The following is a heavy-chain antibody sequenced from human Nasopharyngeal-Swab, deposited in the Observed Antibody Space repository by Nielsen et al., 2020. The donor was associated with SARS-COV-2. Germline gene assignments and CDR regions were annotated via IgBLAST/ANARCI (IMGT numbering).Heavy chain of an antibody. V-gene: IGHV4-59*08. J-gene: IGHJ5*02. D-gene: IGHD5-12*01. CDR2: VHYIGNT. CDR1: GDSTHVYY. Sequence: SETLSLTCSLSGDSTHVYYCHWTRQPPGKVLEWIGYVHYIGNTNYNPSLKSRFPISVDTSKNQSSLKVTSVTSADPAVYYCGRSGGYRGWFDPWGQGTLVTVPS. CDR3: GRSGGYRGWFDP.